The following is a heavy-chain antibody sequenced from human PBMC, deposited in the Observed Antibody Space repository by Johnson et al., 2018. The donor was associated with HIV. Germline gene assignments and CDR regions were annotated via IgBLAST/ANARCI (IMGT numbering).Heavy chain of an antibody. CDR1: GFTFSSYA. D-gene: IGHD2-21*02. J-gene: IGHJ3*02. Sequence: MQLVESGGGVVQPGRSLRLSCAASGFTFSSYAMHWVRQAPGKGLEWVAVISYDGSNKYYADSVKGRFPISRDNSKNTLYLQMNSLRAEDTAVYYCARDLLIAYCGGDCWDAFDIWGQGTMVTVSS. CDR3: ARDLLIAYCGGDCWDAFDI. CDR2: ISYDGSNK. V-gene: IGHV3-30-3*01.